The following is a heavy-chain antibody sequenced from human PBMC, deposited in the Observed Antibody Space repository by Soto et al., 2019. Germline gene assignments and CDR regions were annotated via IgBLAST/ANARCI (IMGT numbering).Heavy chain of an antibody. J-gene: IGHJ3*02. Sequence: GGSLRLSCAASGFSFSSYWMSWVRQAQGKGLEWVANIRQDGSQIYYLGSVKGRFTISRDNAKNSLYLQMNSLRAEDTAVYYCARLQWPSKGAFDIWGQGTMVTVSS. CDR3: ARLQWPSKGAFDI. V-gene: IGHV3-7*03. CDR2: IRQDGSQI. CDR1: GFSFSSYW. D-gene: IGHD6-19*01.